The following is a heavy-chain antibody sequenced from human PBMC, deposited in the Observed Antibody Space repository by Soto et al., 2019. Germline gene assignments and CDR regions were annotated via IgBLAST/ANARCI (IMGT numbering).Heavy chain of an antibody. D-gene: IGHD5-18*01. J-gene: IGHJ4*02. CDR1: GGSISSSSYY. V-gene: IGHV4-39*01. Sequence: SLTCTVSGGSISSSSYYWGWIRQPPGKGLEWIGSIYYSGSTYYNPSLKSRVTISVDTSKNQFSLKLSSVTAADTAVYYCAGPGGYSYGHTFDYWGQGTLVTVSS. CDR2: IYYSGST. CDR3: AGPGGYSYGHTFDY.